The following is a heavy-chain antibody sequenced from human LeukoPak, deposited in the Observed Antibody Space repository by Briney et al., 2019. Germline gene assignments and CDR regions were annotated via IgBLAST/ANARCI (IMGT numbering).Heavy chain of an antibody. CDR2: ISTSSSYI. CDR1: GFTFSSYN. Sequence: GGSLRLSCAASGFTFSSYNMNWVRQAPGKGLEWVSSISTSSSYIYYADSLKGRFTISRDNAKKSLFLQMNSLRADDTAVYYCARDDTNYGDFRFSYWGQGTLVTVSS. CDR3: ARDDTNYGDFRFSY. V-gene: IGHV3-21*01. D-gene: IGHD4-17*01. J-gene: IGHJ4*02.